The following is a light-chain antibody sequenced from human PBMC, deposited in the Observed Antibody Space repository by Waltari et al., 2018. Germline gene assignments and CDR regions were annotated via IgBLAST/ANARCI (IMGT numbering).Light chain of an antibody. Sequence: EIVLTQSPGTLSLSSGERATLSCRTSQSISKYLAWYQQKPGQAPRLLIYHASSRATGIPDRFSGSGSGTDFSLTISRLEPEDFAVYYCQHYVSLPVTFGQGIKVEIK. J-gene: IGKJ1*01. CDR2: HAS. CDR1: QSISKY. CDR3: QHYVSLPVT. V-gene: IGKV3-20*01.